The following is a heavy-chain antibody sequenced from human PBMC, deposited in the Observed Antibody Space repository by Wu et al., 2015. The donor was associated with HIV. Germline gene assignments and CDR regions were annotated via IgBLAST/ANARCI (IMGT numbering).Heavy chain of an antibody. D-gene: IGHD6-19*01. V-gene: IGHV1-46*01. Sequence: QVQLVQSGTEVKKAGASVKISCKASEYIFSKNYVHWVRQAPGQSLEWMGVINPSDFKVSYPQKFQGRVTMTKDTSTSTAFMDLNRLKFDDTAVYYCARARRPVADALELDLWGQGTLVTVSS. CDR1: EYIFSKNY. J-gene: IGHJ4*02. CDR3: ARARRPVADALELDL. CDR2: INPSDFKV.